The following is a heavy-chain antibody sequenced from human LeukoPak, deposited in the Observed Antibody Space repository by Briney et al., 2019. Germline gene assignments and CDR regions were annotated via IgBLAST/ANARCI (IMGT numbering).Heavy chain of an antibody. CDR3: ARVGLPSSGWPQRALGD. D-gene: IGHD6-19*01. J-gene: IGHJ4*02. CDR1: GGSISSGGYS. CDR2: IYHSGST. Sequence: SETLSLTCAVSGGSISSGGYSWSWIRQPPGKGLEWIGYIYHSGSTYYNPSLKSRVTISVDRSKNQFSLKLSSVTAADTAVYYCARVGLPSSGWPQRALGDWGQGTLVTVSS. V-gene: IGHV4-30-2*01.